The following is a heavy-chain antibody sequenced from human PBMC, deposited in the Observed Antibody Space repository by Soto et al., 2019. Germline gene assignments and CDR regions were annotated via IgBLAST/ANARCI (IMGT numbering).Heavy chain of an antibody. Sequence: GESLKISCKGSGYSFTSYWIGWVRQMPGKGLEWMGIIYPGDSDTRYSPSFQGQVTISADKSISTAYLQWSSLKASDTAMYYCSRLGCSSTSCYGSYYYGMDVWGQGATVTFSS. CDR1: GYSFTSYW. D-gene: IGHD2-2*01. V-gene: IGHV5-51*01. J-gene: IGHJ6*02. CDR3: SRLGCSSTSCYGSYYYGMDV. CDR2: IYPGDSDT.